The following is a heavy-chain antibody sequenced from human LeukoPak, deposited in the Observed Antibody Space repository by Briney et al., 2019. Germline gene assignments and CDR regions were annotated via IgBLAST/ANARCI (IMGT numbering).Heavy chain of an antibody. CDR3: AKDSGYCSSTSCYFPLS. V-gene: IGHV3-30*02. Sequence: GGSLRLSCAAPGFTFSSYGMHWVRQAPGKGLEWVAFIRYDGNNKYYADSVKGRFAISRDNSKNTLCLQMNSLRAEDTAIYYCAKDSGYCSSTSCYFPLSWGQGTLVSVSS. D-gene: IGHD2-2*01. CDR2: IRYDGNNK. J-gene: IGHJ5*02. CDR1: GFTFSSYG.